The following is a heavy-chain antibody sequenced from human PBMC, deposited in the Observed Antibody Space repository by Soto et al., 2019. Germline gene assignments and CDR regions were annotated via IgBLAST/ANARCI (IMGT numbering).Heavy chain of an antibody. V-gene: IGHV3-11*01. D-gene: IGHD3-16*01. J-gene: IGHJ4*02. CDR3: ARDHGGGRTTLAY. Sequence: QVHLEGSGGGLVKPGWSLRLSCTASGFIFSDYYMSWIRQAPGKGLEWVSAISNTGRITHHADSVEGRCTISRDNAKDSLYLQINSLRPEDSAIYYCARDHGGGRTTLAYWGQGTQVSVSP. CDR2: ISNTGRIT. CDR1: GFIFSDYY.